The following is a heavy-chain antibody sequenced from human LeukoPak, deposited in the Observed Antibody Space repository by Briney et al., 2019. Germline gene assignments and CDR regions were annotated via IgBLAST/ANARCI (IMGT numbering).Heavy chain of an antibody. V-gene: IGHV3-74*01. Sequence: GGSLRLSCAASGFTFSSYWMHWVRQAPGKGLVWVSRVNSDGTGTTYADSVEGRFTISRDNAKNTVYLQMHSLRAEDTAIYYCIRTLIVATSPYMDVWAKATTVTVSS. CDR1: GFTFSSYW. CDR3: IRTLIVATSPYMDV. D-gene: IGHD5-12*01. CDR2: VNSDGTGT. J-gene: IGHJ6*03.